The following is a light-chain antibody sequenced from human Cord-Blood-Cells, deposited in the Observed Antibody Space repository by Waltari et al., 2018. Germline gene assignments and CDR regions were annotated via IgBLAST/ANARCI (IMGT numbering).Light chain of an antibody. CDR2: EVS. CDR1: SSDVGGDNY. Sequence: QSALTQPPSASGSPGQSATISCTGTSSDVGGDNYVPWYQQHPGKAPKLMIYEVSKRPSGVPDRFSGSKSGNTASLTVSGLQAEDEADYYCSSYAGSNNLVFGGGTKLTVL. V-gene: IGLV2-8*01. CDR3: SSYAGSNNLV. J-gene: IGLJ3*02.